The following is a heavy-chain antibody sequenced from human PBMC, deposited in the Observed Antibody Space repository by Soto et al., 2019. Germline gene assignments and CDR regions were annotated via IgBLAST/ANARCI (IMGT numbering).Heavy chain of an antibody. Sequence: SETLSLTCTVSGGSISSYYWSWIRQPPGKGLEWIGYIYYSGSTNDNPSLKSRVTISVDTSKNQFSLKLSSVTAADTAVYYCARAPRGNYGYPSYFDYWGQGTLVTVSS. CDR2: IYYSGST. CDR1: GGSISSYY. CDR3: ARAPRGNYGYPSYFDY. V-gene: IGHV4-59*01. J-gene: IGHJ4*02. D-gene: IGHD3-10*01.